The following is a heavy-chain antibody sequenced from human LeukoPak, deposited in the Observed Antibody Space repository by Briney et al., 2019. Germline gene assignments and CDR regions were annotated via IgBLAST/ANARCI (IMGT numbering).Heavy chain of an antibody. V-gene: IGHV3-7*01. J-gene: IGHJ5*02. CDR2: IKPDGSDK. CDR3: ARAMT. CDR1: GFTFSGYW. Sequence: LPGGSLRLSCAASGFTFSGYWMSWVRQAPGKGLEWVANIKPDGSDKAYVDSVKGRFTISRDNTKNSLYLQMSCLRAEDTAVYYCARAMTWGQGTLVSVSS.